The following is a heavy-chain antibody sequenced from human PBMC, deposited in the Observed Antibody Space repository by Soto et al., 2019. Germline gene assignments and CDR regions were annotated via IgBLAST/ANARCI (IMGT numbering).Heavy chain of an antibody. Sequence: SETLSLTCTVSGGSISSYYWSWIRQPPGKGLEWIGYIYYSGSTNYNPSLKSRVTISVDTSKNQFSLKLSSVTAADTAVYYCARGNILRYFDWLTNEGFDYWGQGTLVTVSS. V-gene: IGHV4-59*01. CDR2: IYYSGST. CDR1: GGSISSYY. J-gene: IGHJ4*02. D-gene: IGHD3-9*01. CDR3: ARGNILRYFDWLTNEGFDY.